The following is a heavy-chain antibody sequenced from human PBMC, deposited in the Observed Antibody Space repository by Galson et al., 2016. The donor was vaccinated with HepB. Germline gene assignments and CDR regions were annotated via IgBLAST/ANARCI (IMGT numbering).Heavy chain of an antibody. Sequence: SLRLSCAASGFSFSNYAMSWVRQAPGKGLEWVSAISGSGGGTYYADSVKGRFTIFRDNSKHTLYLQMYSLRAEDTAIYYCAKRKGGYVYAALLDSWGQGTLVTVSS. D-gene: IGHD5-12*01. CDR1: GFSFSNYA. CDR3: AKRKGGYVYAALLDS. V-gene: IGHV3-23*01. CDR2: ISGSGGGT. J-gene: IGHJ5*01.